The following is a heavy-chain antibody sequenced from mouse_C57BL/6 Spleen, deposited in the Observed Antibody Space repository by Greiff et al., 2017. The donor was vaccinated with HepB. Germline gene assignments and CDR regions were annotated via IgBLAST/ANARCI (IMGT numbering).Heavy chain of an antibody. J-gene: IGHJ2*01. CDR2: IYPRSGNT. CDR3: ARGFYDYGDY. CDR1: GYTFTSYG. V-gene: IGHV1-81*01. Sequence: LQESGAELARPGASVKLSCKASGYTFTSYGISWVKQRTGQGLEWIGEIYPRSGNTYYNEKFKGKATLTADKSSSTAYMELRSLTSEDSAVYFCARGFYDYGDYWGQGTTLTVSS. D-gene: IGHD2-4*01.